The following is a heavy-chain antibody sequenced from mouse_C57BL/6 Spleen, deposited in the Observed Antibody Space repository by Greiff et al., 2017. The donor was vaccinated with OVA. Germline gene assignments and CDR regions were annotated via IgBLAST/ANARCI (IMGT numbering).Heavy chain of an antibody. CDR2: ISDGGSYT. CDR1: GFTFSSYA. V-gene: IGHV5-4*03. CDR3: ARGDYAMDY. J-gene: IGHJ4*01. Sequence: EVKLIESGGVLVKPGGSLKLSCAASGFTFSSYAMSWVRQTPEKRLEWVATISDGGSYTYYPDNVKGRFTISRDNAKNNLYLQMSHLKSEDTAMYYCARGDYAMDYWGQGTSVTVSS.